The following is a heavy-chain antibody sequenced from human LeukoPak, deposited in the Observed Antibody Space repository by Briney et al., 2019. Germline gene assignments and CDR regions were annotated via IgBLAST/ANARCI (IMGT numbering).Heavy chain of an antibody. D-gene: IGHD3-9*01. J-gene: IGHJ3*02. CDR1: GGSISSSSYY. CDR3: ASINYDIVTGTPPDAFDI. V-gene: IGHV4-39*07. Sequence: PSETLSLTCTVSGGSISSSSYYWGWIRQPPGKGLEWIGSIYYSGSTYYNPSLKSRVTISVDTSKNQFSLKLSSVTAADTAVYYCASINYDIVTGTPPDAFDIWGQGTMVTVSS. CDR2: IYYSGST.